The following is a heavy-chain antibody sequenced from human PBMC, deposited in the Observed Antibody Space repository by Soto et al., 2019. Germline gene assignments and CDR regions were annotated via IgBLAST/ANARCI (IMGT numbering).Heavy chain of an antibody. V-gene: IGHV3-21*01. J-gene: IGHJ4*02. CDR3: AREDYCSGGSCYPKPRDC. CDR2: ISSSSSYI. CDR1: GFTFSSYS. Sequence: GGSLRLSCAASGFTFSSYSMNWVRQAPGKGLEWVSSISSSSSYIYYADSVKGRFTISRDNAKNSLYLQMNSLRAEDTAVYYCAREDYCSGGSCYPKPRDCWGQGTLVTVSS. D-gene: IGHD2-15*01.